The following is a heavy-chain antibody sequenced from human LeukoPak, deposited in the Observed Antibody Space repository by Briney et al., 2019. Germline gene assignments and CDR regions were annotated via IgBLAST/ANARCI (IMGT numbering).Heavy chain of an antibody. D-gene: IGHD5-18*01. J-gene: IGHJ3*02. CDR1: GFSFNKDA. Sequence: GGSLRLSCAASGFSFNKDAMHWVRQAPGKGLEWVSYISSSSSTIYYADSVKGRFTISRDNAKNSLYLQMNSLRAEDTAVYYCHSYDFDIWGQGTMVTVSS. CDR3: HSYDFDI. CDR2: ISSSSSTI. V-gene: IGHV3-48*01.